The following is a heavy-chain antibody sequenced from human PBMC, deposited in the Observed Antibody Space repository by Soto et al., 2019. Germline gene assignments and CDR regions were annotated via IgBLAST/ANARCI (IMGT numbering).Heavy chain of an antibody. J-gene: IGHJ3*01. Sequence: GGSLRLSCAASGFIFTNYAMYWVRQAPGKGLEWVSVIGGRGNSASYADSVQGRFTISRDNSKNTLSLQMSSLTADDTAIYYCVREGRGRFDFWGRGTMVTVSS. V-gene: IGHV3-23*01. CDR1: GFIFTNYA. CDR3: VREGRGRFDF. D-gene: IGHD5-12*01. CDR2: IGGRGNSA.